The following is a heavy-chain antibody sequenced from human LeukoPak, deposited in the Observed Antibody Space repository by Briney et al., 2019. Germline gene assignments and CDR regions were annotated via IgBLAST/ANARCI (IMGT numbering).Heavy chain of an antibody. CDR1: GFTFSSYA. CDR2: ISGSGGST. J-gene: IGHJ4*02. V-gene: IGHV3-23*01. Sequence: GGSLRLSCAASGFTFSSYAMSWVRQAPGKGLEWVSAISGSGGSTYYADSVKGRFTISRDNSKNTLYLQMNSLRAEDTAFYYCAKAGVLVDYYDGSGTLYYWGQGTLVTVSS. D-gene: IGHD3-22*01. CDR3: AKAGVLVDYYDGSGTLYY.